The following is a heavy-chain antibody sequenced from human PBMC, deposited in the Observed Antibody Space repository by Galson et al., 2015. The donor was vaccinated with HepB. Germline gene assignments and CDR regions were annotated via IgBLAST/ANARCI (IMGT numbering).Heavy chain of an antibody. V-gene: IGHV1-69*13. CDR1: GGTFSSYA. Sequence: SVKVSCKASGGTFSSYAISWVRQAPGQGLEWMGGIIPIFGTANYAQKFQGRVTITADESTSTAYMELSSLRSEDTAVYYCARSFMEQWAGYGWFDPWGQGTLVTVSA. CDR2: IIPIFGTA. D-gene: IGHD6-19*01. J-gene: IGHJ5*02. CDR3: ARSFMEQWAGYGWFDP.